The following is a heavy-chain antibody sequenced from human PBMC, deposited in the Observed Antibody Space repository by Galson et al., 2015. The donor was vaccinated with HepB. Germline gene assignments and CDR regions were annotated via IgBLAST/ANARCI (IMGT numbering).Heavy chain of an antibody. CDR1: GFSLSTSGMC. J-gene: IGHJ4*02. Sequence: PALVKPTQTLTLTCTFSGFSLSTSGMCVSWIRQPPGKALEWLARIDWDDDKYYSTSLKTRLTISKDTSKNQVVLTMTNMDPVDTATYYCARNYYYDSSGWLADYWGQGTLVTVSS. CDR3: ARNYYYDSSGWLADY. D-gene: IGHD3-22*01. CDR2: IDWDDDK. V-gene: IGHV2-70*11.